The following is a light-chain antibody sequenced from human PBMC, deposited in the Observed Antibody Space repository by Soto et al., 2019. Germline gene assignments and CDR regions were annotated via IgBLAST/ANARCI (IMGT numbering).Light chain of an antibody. CDR3: AAWDDSLNGMV. CDR2: RNN. J-gene: IGLJ2*01. CDR1: SSNIGSNT. V-gene: IGLV1-44*01. Sequence: QSVLTQPPSASGTPGQRVTISCSGSSSNIGSNTVNWYQQLPGTAHKLLIYRNNQRPSGVPDRFSGSKSGASASLAISGLQSEDEDDYYCAAWDDSLNGMVFGGGTKLTVL.